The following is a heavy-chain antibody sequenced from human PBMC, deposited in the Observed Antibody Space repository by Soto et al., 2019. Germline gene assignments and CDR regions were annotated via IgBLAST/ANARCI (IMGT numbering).Heavy chain of an antibody. V-gene: IGHV1-69*02. J-gene: IGHJ4*02. Sequence: QVQLVQSGAEVKKPGSSVKVSCNASGGTFTSSTISWGRQAPGQGLEWMGRIIPILGIANYAQKFQGRVTITADKFTSTAYMELSSLRSEGTAVCYCARSRGGGGERVWVQGTLVTVSS. CDR1: GGTFTSST. D-gene: IGHD3-10*01. CDR3: ARSRGGGGERV. CDR2: IIPILGIA.